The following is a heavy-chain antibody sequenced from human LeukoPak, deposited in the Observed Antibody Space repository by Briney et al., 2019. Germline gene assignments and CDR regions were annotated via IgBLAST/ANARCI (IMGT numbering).Heavy chain of an antibody. CDR2: IIPIFGTA. V-gene: IGHV1-69*13. D-gene: IGHD1-7*01. CDR3: ARSPKTGTTPMS. Sequence: GASVTVSFTSSGGTFTIYAISWVRQAPGQGLEWMGGIIPIFGTANYAQKFQGRVTITADEATSTAYMELSSLRSEDTAVYYCARSPKTGTTPMSWGQGTMVTVSS. CDR1: GGTFTIYA. J-gene: IGHJ3*01.